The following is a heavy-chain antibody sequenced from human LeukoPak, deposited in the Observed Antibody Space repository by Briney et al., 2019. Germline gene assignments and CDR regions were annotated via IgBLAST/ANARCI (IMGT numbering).Heavy chain of an antibody. V-gene: IGHV5-51*01. CDR1: GYSFTSYW. J-gene: IGHJ3*02. Sequence: GESLKISCKGSGYSFTSYWIGWVRQMPGKGLEWMGIIYPGDSDTRYSPSFQGQVTISADKSISTAYLQWSSLKASDTAVYYCARLTSYCSSTSCYPQSDAFDIWGQGTMVTVSS. CDR2: IYPGDSDT. D-gene: IGHD2-2*01. CDR3: ARLTSYCSSTSCYPQSDAFDI.